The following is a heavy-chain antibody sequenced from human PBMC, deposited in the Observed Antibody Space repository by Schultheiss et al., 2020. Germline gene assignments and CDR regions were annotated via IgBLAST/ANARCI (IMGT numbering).Heavy chain of an antibody. V-gene: IGHV4-39*01. J-gene: IGHJ1*01. CDR3: ARNDVYSSSNEYFQH. CDR1: GGSISSSSYY. Sequence: SETLSLTCTVSGGSISSSSYYWGWIRQPPGKGLEWIGSIYYSGSTYYNPSLKSRVTISVDTSKNQFSLKLSSVTAADTAVYYCARNDVYSSSNEYFQHWGQGTLVTVSS. CDR2: IYYSGST. D-gene: IGHD6-13*01.